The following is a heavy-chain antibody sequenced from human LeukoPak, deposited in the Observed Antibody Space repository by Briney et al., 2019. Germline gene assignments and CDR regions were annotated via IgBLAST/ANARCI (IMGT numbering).Heavy chain of an antibody. V-gene: IGHV4-61*01. CDR3: VRDRELFN. Sequence: PSETLSLTCTVSGGSVSSGSYYWSWIRRPPGKGPEWIGYIYDSGSTIYNPSLNSRATISVDTSKNQFSLKLRSVTAADTAVYYCVRDRELFNWGQGILVTVSS. CDR1: GGSVSSGSYY. CDR2: IYDSGST. D-gene: IGHD3-10*01. J-gene: IGHJ4*02.